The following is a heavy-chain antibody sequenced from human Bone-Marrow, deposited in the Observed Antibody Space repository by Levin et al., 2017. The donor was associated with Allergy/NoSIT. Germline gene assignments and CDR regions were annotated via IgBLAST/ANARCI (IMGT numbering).Heavy chain of an antibody. Sequence: SLKISCAASGFTFRSFGMHWVRPAPGKGLEWISLISYDANNKYYADSVKGRFTISRDNSKDTLYLQMNSLRAEDTAVYYCGRGSGEVDYWGQGTLITVSS. J-gene: IGHJ4*02. CDR3: GRGSGEVDY. CDR2: ISYDANNK. D-gene: IGHD1-26*01. V-gene: IGHV3-30*19. CDR1: GFTFRSFG.